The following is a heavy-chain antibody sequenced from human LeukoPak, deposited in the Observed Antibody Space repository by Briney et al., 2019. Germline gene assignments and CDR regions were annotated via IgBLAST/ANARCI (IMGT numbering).Heavy chain of an antibody. V-gene: IGHV3-20*04. CDR3: ARYYDSSGYYYYYYYMDV. J-gene: IGHJ6*03. D-gene: IGHD3-22*01. Sequence: PGGSLRLSCAASGFTFSQYWMSWVRQAPGKGLEWVSGINWNGGSTGYADSVKGRFTISRDNAKNSLYLQMNSLRAEDTALYYCARYYDSSGYYYYYYYMDVWGKGTTVTVSS. CDR2: INWNGGST. CDR1: GFTFSQYW.